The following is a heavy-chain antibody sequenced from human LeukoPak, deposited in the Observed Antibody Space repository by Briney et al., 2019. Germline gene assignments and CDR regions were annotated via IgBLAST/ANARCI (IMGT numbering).Heavy chain of an antibody. J-gene: IGHJ3*02. D-gene: IGHD3-22*01. Sequence: GESLKISCKGSGYSFTSYWIGWVRQMPGKGLEWMGIIYPGDSDTRYSPSFQGQVTISADESISTAYLQWSSLKASDTAMYYCARPKKYYYDSSGYFDAFDIWGQGTMVTVSS. CDR3: ARPKKYYYDSSGYFDAFDI. CDR2: IYPGDSDT. V-gene: IGHV5-51*01. CDR1: GYSFTSYW.